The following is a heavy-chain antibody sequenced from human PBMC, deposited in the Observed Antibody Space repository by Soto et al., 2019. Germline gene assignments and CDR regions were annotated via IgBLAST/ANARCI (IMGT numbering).Heavy chain of an antibody. D-gene: IGHD4-17*01. CDR3: AKGASTTVSAFNDY. CDR2: ISWNSGNL. J-gene: IGHJ4*02. V-gene: IGHV3-9*01. CDR1: GFTFDVYA. Sequence: EVQLVESGGGLVQPGRSLRLPCAASGFTFDVYAMHWVRQGPGKGLEWVSSISWNSGNLGYADSVKGRFTISRDNAKNSLYLQMNSLRGEDTALYYCAKGASTTVSAFNDYWGQGTLVTVSS.